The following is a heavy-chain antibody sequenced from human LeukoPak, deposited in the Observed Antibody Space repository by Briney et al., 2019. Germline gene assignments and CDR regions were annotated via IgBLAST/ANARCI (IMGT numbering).Heavy chain of an antibody. J-gene: IGHJ4*02. CDR2: INPSGGST. CDR3: ARDQYCSGGSCYEGEAPSFDY. D-gene: IGHD2-15*01. Sequence: RASVKVSCKASGYTFTSYYMHWVRQAPGQGLEWMGIINPSGGSTSYAQKFQGRVTMTRDTSTSTVYMELSSLRSEDTAVYYCARDQYCSGGSCYEGEAPSFDYWGQGTLVTVSS. V-gene: IGHV1-46*01. CDR1: GYTFTSYY.